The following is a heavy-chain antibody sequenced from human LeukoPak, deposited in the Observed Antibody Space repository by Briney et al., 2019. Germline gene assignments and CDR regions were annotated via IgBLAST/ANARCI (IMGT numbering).Heavy chain of an antibody. CDR2: ISGSGGST. D-gene: IGHD3-22*01. CDR3: ANHETYYDSELDY. CDR1: GSTFSSYA. Sequence: GGSLRLSCAASGSTFSSYAMSWVRQAPGKGLEWVSAISGSGGSTYYADSVKGRFTISRDNSKNTLYLQMNSLRAEDTAVYYCANHETYYDSELDYWGQGTLVTVSS. J-gene: IGHJ4*02. V-gene: IGHV3-23*01.